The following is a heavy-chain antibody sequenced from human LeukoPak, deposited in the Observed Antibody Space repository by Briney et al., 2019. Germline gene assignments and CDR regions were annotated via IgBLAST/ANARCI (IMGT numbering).Heavy chain of an antibody. J-gene: IGHJ4*02. CDR1: GFTFSSSG. CDR3: AKYGTAEVQPPGGY. Sequence: TGGSLRLSCAASGFTFSSSGMHWVRQAPGKGLEWVAVISYDGSKKNYVDSMKGRSTISRDNSKNMLYLQMNSLRAEDTAVYYCAKYGTAEVQPPGGYWGQGTLVTVSS. CDR2: ISYDGSKK. V-gene: IGHV3-30*18. D-gene: IGHD2-8*02.